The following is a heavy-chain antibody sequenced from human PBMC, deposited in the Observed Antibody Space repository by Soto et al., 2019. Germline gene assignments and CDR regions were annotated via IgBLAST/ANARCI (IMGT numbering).Heavy chain of an antibody. CDR3: AREGFGYDSSGYLSLPNY. J-gene: IGHJ4*02. CDR1: GYTFTSYA. D-gene: IGHD3-22*01. CDR2: INPSGGST. V-gene: IGHV1-46*01. Sequence: ASVKVSCKASGYTFTSYAMHWVRQAPGQGLEWMGIINPSGGSTSYAQKFQGRVTMTRDTSTSTVYMELSSLRSEDTAVYYCAREGFGYDSSGYLSLPNYWGQGTLVTVSS.